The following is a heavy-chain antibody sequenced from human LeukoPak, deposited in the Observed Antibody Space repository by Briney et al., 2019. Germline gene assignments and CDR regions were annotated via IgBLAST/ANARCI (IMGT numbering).Heavy chain of an antibody. V-gene: IGHV1-18*01. J-gene: IGHJ4*02. D-gene: IGHD3-22*01. CDR3: AREKLYYDSSGYYYLAY. CDR1: GYTFTSYG. Sequence: ASVKVSCKASGYTFTSYGISWVRPAPGQGLEWMGWISAYNGNTNYAQKLQGRVTMTTDTSTSTAYMELRSLRSDDTAVYYCAREKLYYDSSGYYYLAYWGQGTLVTVSS. CDR2: ISAYNGNT.